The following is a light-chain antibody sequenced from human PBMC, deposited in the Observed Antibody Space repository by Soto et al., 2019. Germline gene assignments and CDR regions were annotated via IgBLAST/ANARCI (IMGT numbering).Light chain of an antibody. CDR1: SSDVGGYNY. V-gene: IGLV2-11*01. J-gene: IGLJ2*01. CDR2: DVS. Sequence: QSALTQPRSVSGSPGQSVTISCTGTSSDVGGYNYVSWYQQHPGKAPKLMIYDVSKRPSGVPDRFSGSKSGNTASLTISGLQAEDEADYYCCSYAGSYTFEGVFGGGTQLTVL. CDR3: CSYAGSYTFEGV.